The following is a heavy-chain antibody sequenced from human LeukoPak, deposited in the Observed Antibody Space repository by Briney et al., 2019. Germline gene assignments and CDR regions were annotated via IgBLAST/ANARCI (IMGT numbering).Heavy chain of an antibody. J-gene: IGHJ4*02. CDR1: GLTFSRYW. CDR3: TRGSRQLGL. D-gene: IGHD6-13*01. V-gene: IGHV3-7*03. CDR2: INQDGSEK. Sequence: GGSLRLSCAASGLTFSRYWMSWVRQAPGKGLEWVANINQDGSEKYYVDSVKGRFTISRDNAKNSLYLQMNSLTAEDTAVYYCTRGSRQLGLWGQGTLVTVSS.